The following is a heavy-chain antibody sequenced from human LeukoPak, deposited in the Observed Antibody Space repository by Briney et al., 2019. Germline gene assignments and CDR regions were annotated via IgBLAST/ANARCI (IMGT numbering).Heavy chain of an antibody. D-gene: IGHD3-22*01. V-gene: IGHV3-23*01. CDR1: GFTFSSYA. CDR3: ATCPSSGYYWRLDY. CDR2: ISGSGGST. Sequence: GGSLRLSCAASGFTFSSYAISWVRQAPGKGLEWVSVISGSGGSTYYADSVKGRFTISRDNSKNTLYLQMNSLRAEDTAVYYRATCPSSGYYWRLDYWGQGSLVTVSA. J-gene: IGHJ4*02.